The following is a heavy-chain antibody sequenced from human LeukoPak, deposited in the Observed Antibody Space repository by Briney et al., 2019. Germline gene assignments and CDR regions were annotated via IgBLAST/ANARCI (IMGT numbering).Heavy chain of an antibody. D-gene: IGHD2-21*01. CDR3: ARDSLDVFRATGGDY. CDR1: GYTFTGHY. V-gene: IGHV1-2*02. CDR2: INPNSGGT. J-gene: IGHJ4*02. Sequence: ASVKVSCKASGYTFTGHYMHWVRQAPGQGLEWMGWINPNSGGTNYAQKFQGRVTMTRDTSISTAYMELSRLRSDDTAVYYCARDSLDVFRATGGDYWGQGTLVTVSS.